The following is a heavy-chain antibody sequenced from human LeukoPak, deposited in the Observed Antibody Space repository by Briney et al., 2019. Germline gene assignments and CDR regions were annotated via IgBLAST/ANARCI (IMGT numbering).Heavy chain of an antibody. V-gene: IGHV4-30-2*01. Sequence: SETLSLTCAASGGSISSGGYSWSWIGQPPGKGLEWIGYIYHSGSTYYNPSLKSRVTISVDRSKNQFSLKLSSVTAADTAVYYCARLERKQWYFDYWGQGTLVTVSS. CDR3: ARLERKQWYFDY. CDR1: GGSISSGGYS. D-gene: IGHD6-19*01. CDR2: IYHSGST. J-gene: IGHJ4*02.